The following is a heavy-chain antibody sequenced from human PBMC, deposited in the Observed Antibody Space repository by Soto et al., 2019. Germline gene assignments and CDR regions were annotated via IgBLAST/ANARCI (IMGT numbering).Heavy chain of an antibody. Sequence: EVQLVESGGRLVQPGGSMRLSCAASGFTFDDYVMHWVRQAPGKGLEWVSGISWKSGTIGYADSVQGRFTISRDNAKNSLYLQMSSLRTEDTAFYYCAKDMSARSDSWLNWFDPWGQGTLVTVSS. CDR1: GFTFDDYV. J-gene: IGHJ5*02. CDR2: ISWKSGTI. V-gene: IGHV3-9*01. CDR3: AKDMSARSDSWLNWFDP. D-gene: IGHD2-2*01.